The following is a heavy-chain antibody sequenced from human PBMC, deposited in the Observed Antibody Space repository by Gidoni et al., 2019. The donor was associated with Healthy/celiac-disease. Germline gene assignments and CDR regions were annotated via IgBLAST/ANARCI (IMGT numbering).Heavy chain of an antibody. V-gene: IGHV3-48*03. D-gene: IGHD3-3*01. CDR3: AKSERYDFWSGNHDY. J-gene: IGHJ4*02. CDR2: ISSSGSTI. CDR1: GFTFSSYE. Sequence: EVQLVESGGGLVQPGGSLRLSCAASGFTFSSYEMNWVRQAPGKGLEWVSYISSSGSTIYYADSVKGRFTISRDNAKNSLYLQMNSLRAEDTAVYYCAKSERYDFWSGNHDYWGQGTLVTVSS.